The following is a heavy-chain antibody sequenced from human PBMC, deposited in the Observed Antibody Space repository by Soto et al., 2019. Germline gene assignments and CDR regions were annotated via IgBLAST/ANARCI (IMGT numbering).Heavy chain of an antibody. CDR3: ARDLGAFNYGSAYFDY. CDR2: IWYDGSNQ. CDR1: GFTFSTYG. V-gene: IGHV3-33*01. Sequence: GGSLRLSCALSGFTFSTYGMHWVRQAPSKGLEWVAVIWYDGSNQYYADSVKGRFTISRDNSKNMLYLQMNSLRAEDTAVYYCARDLGAFNYGSAYFDYWGQGTPVTVSS. J-gene: IGHJ4*02. D-gene: IGHD3-10*01.